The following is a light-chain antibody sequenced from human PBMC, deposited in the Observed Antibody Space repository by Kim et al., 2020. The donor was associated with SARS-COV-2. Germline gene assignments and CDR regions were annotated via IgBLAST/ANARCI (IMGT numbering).Light chain of an antibody. CDR1: QGISSY. CDR3: QQLNSYPYT. Sequence: SASVGDRVTITCRASQGISSYLAWYQHKPGKAPKLLIYAASTLQSGVPSRFSGSGSGTEFTLTISSLQPEDFATYYCQQLNSYPYTFGQGTKLEI. CDR2: AAS. J-gene: IGKJ2*01. V-gene: IGKV1-9*01.